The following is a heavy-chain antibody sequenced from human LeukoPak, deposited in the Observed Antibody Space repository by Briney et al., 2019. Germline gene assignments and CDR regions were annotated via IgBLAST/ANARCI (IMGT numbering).Heavy chain of an antibody. CDR2: IYTSGST. V-gene: IGHV4-4*07. Sequence: PSETLSLTCTVSGGSISSYYWSWIRQPAGKGLEWIGRIYTSGSTNYNPSLKSRVTISADTSKNLFSLKLSSVTAADTAVYYCARAGPGYSYGYTPFSFDSWGQGTLVTVSS. CDR1: GGSISSYY. D-gene: IGHD5-18*01. CDR3: ARAGPGYSYGYTPFSFDS. J-gene: IGHJ4*02.